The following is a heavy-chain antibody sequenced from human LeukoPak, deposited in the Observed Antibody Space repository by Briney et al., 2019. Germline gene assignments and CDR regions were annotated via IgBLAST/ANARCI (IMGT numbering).Heavy chain of an antibody. CDR3: ARGLGYSYGYLPAY. Sequence: SETLSPTCTVSGGSISSYYWSWIRQPPGKGLEWIGYIYYSGSTNYNPSLKSRVTISVDTSKNQFSLKLSSVTAADTAVYYRARGLGYSYGYLPAYWGQGTLVTVSS. CDR2: IYYSGST. J-gene: IGHJ4*02. D-gene: IGHD5-18*01. CDR1: GGSISSYY. V-gene: IGHV4-59*01.